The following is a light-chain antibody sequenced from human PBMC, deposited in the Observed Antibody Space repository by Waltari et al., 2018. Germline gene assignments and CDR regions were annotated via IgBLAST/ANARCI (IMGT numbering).Light chain of an antibody. CDR1: GSNIGTNT. Sequence: QSVLPQPPSASATAGQRVTISCSGSGSNIGTNTVNVYHQVPGKAPKLFIYGNNQRPPGVPDRISCSKSGTSGSLAISGLRSEDEADYYCSSWDGSLSGLVFGGGTRLTVL. CDR3: SSWDGSLSGLV. J-gene: IGLJ2*01. CDR2: GNN. V-gene: IGLV1-44*01.